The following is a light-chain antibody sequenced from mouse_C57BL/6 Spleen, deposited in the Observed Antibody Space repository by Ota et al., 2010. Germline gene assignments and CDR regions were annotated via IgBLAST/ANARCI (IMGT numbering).Light chain of an antibody. Sequence: QIVLTQSPAIMSASPGEKVTMTCSASSDVSFLYWFQQKPGSSPRLWIYDTSNLVLESLLASVAVCLGPLISHNQQHGAEDAATYYCQQYSGYPXMYTFGGDQAG. J-gene: IGKJ2*01. V-gene: IGKV4-62*01. CDR3: QQYSGYPXMYT. CDR2: DTS. CDR1: SDVSF.